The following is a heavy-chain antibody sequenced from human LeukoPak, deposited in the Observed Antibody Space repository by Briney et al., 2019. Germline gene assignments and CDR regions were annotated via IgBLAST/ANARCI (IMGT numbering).Heavy chain of an antibody. CDR2: IYSGGST. Sequence: PGGSLRLSCAASGFTVSSNYMSWVRQAPGKGLEWVSVIYSGGSTYYADSVKGRFTISRDNSKNTLYLQMNSLRAEDTAVYYCASRNPVGYCSGGSCGRGLTDYWGQETLVTVSS. CDR1: GFTVSSNY. V-gene: IGHV3-53*01. CDR3: ASRNPVGYCSGGSCGRGLTDY. J-gene: IGHJ4*02. D-gene: IGHD2-15*01.